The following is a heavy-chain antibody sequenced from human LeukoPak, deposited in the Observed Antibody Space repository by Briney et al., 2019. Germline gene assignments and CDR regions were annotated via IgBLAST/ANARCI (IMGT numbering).Heavy chain of an antibody. CDR2: IIPIFGTA. J-gene: IGHJ3*02. D-gene: IGHD6-19*01. Sequence: GASVKVSCKASGGTFSSYAISWVRQAPGQGLEWMGGIIPIFGTANYAQKFQGRVTITADKSTSTAYMELSSLRSEDTAVYYCARIGGWHTNSDAFDIWGQGTMVTVSS. CDR3: ARIGGWHTNSDAFDI. CDR1: GGTFSSYA. V-gene: IGHV1-69*06.